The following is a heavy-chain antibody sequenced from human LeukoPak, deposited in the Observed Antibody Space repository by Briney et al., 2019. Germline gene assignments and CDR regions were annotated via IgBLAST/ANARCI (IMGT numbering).Heavy chain of an antibody. CDR2: ISWNSGSI. D-gene: IGHD7-27*01. V-gene: IGHV3-48*01. CDR1: GFTFSNAW. CDR3: ARVRNWGASYFDY. Sequence: GGSLRLSCAASGFTFSNAWMSWVRQAPGKGLEWVSGISWNSGSIGYADSVKGRFTISRDNSKNTLYLQMNSLRAEDTAVYYCARVRNWGASYFDYWGQGTLVTVSS. J-gene: IGHJ4*02.